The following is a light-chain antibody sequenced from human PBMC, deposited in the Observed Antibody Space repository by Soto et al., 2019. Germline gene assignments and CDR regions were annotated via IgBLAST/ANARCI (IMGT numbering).Light chain of an antibody. CDR1: QSVRSN. J-gene: IGKJ1*01. Sequence: EKAMTQSPATLSVSPGERATLSCGASQSVRSNVAWYQQKPGQPPRLLIYDASTRATGIPSRFSGSGSGTEFTLTISSLKSEDFAVYYCQQYDNWTRTFGQGTKVDIK. CDR3: QQYDNWTRT. CDR2: DAS. V-gene: IGKV3-15*01.